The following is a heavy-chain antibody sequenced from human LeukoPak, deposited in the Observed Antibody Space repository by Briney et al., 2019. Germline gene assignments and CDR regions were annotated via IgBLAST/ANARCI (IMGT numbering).Heavy chain of an antibody. CDR1: GFSVSRNY. CDR3: AKENGYNYYFDY. J-gene: IGHJ4*02. CDR2: ISGGGGST. D-gene: IGHD5-24*01. V-gene: IGHV3-23*01. Sequence: GGSLRLSCAASGFSVSRNYMSWVRQAPGKGLEWVSAISGGGGSTNYADSVKGRFTISRDNSKNTLYLQMNSLRAEDTAVYYCAKENGYNYYFDYWGREPWSPSPQ.